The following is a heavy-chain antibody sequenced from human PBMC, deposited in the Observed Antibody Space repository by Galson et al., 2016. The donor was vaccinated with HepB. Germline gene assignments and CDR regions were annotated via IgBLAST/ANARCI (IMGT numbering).Heavy chain of an antibody. Sequence: CAISGDSVSSDSTSWNWIRQSPSRGLEWLGRTYYRSKWYNDYAASVESRITINPDTSSNQFSLRLDSVTPEDTAVYYCARGSTLHSWGQGTLVTVSS. D-gene: IGHD1-26*01. CDR2: TYYRSKWYN. CDR3: ARGSTLHS. J-gene: IGHJ4*02. V-gene: IGHV6-1*01. CDR1: GDSVSSDSTS.